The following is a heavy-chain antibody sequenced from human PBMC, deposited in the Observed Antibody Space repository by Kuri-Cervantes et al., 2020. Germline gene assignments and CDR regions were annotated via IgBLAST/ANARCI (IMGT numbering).Heavy chain of an antibody. CDR1: GFTVSSNY. V-gene: IGHV3-66*01. CDR2: IYSGGST. Sequence: GGSLRLSCAASGFTVSSNYMSWVRQAPGKGLEWVSAIYSGGSTYYADSVKGRFTISRDNSKNTLYLQMNSLRAEDTAVYYCARDLDTAMSPGVEGGYWGQGTLVTVSS. CDR3: ARDLDTAMSPGVEGGY. J-gene: IGHJ4*02. D-gene: IGHD5-18*01.